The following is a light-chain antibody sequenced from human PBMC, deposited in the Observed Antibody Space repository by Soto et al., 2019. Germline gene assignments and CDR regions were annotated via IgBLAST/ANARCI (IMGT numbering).Light chain of an antibody. V-gene: IGKV3-20*01. CDR1: QSVSSSF. Sequence: EIVLTQSPGTLSLSPGERATLSCRASQSVSSSFLAWYQQKPGQAPRLLIYGASKRATGSPDRFSGSESGNDFTLTISRLEPEDFAVYYCQQYVTSPWAFGQGTKVAIE. J-gene: IGKJ1*01. CDR2: GAS. CDR3: QQYVTSPWA.